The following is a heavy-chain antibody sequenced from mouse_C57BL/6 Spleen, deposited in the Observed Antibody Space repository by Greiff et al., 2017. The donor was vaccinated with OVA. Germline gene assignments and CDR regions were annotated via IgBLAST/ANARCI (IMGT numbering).Heavy chain of an antibody. Sequence: EVQLQQSGPELVKPGASVKISCKASGYSFTGYYMNWVKQSPEKSLEWIGEINPSTGGTTYNQKFKAKATLTVDKSSSTAYMQLKSLTSEDSAVYYCARSRGSSLYAMDYWGQGTSVTVSS. D-gene: IGHD1-1*01. CDR2: INPSTGGT. V-gene: IGHV1-42*01. CDR1: GYSFTGYY. CDR3: ARSRGSSLYAMDY. J-gene: IGHJ4*01.